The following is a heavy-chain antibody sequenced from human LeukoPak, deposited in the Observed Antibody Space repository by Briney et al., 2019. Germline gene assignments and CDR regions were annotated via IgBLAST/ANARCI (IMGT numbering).Heavy chain of an antibody. Sequence: PRRALRVSCVTSGYTFNNHGMYWVREAPGKGLEWVAVIASDGGVKHFADSVQGRFPLSRDNSKNTLYLQMNSQSVEDTAVYYCAREAAWGQWSFDHWGQGTPVSVSS. CDR3: AREAAWGQWSFDH. V-gene: IGHV3-30*03. D-gene: IGHD2-15*01. CDR1: GYTFNNHG. CDR2: IASDGGVK. J-gene: IGHJ4*02.